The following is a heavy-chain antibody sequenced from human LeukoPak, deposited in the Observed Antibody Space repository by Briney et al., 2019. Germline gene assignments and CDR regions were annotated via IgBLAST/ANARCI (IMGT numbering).Heavy chain of an antibody. CDR2: IIPIFGTA. V-gene: IGHV1-69*06. Sequence: ASVKVSCKASGGTFSSYAISWVRQAPGQGLEWMGGIIPIFGTANYAQKFRGRVTITADKSTSQAYMELSRLRSEDTAVYYCARDLDYWGQGTLVAVSS. CDR3: ARDLDY. J-gene: IGHJ4*02. CDR1: GGTFSSYA.